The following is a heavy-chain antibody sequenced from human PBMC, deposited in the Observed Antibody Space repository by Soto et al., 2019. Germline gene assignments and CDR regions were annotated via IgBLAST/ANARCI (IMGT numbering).Heavy chain of an antibody. CDR1: GYTFTGYY. Sequence: ASVKVSCKASGYTFTGYYMHWVRQAPGQGLEWMGWINPNSGGTNYAQKFQGWVTMTRDTSISTAYMELSRLRSDDTAVYYCASTIRITMVRGAKPDAFDIWGQGTMVTVSS. J-gene: IGHJ3*02. CDR2: INPNSGGT. V-gene: IGHV1-2*04. CDR3: ASTIRITMVRGAKPDAFDI. D-gene: IGHD3-10*01.